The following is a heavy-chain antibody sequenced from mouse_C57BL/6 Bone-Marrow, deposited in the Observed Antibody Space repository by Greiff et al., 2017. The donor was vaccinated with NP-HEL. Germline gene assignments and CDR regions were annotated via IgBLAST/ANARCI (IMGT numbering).Heavy chain of an antibody. Sequence: EVKVEESGGGLVQPGGSMKLSCVASGFTFSNYWMNWVRQSPEKGLEWVAQIRLKSDNYATHYAESVKGRFTISRDDSKSSVYLRMNNLRAEDTGIYYCTGPVASFDYWGQGTTLTVSS. V-gene: IGHV6-3*01. J-gene: IGHJ2*01. CDR1: GFTFSNYW. D-gene: IGHD1-1*01. CDR3: TGPVASFDY. CDR2: IRLKSDNYAT.